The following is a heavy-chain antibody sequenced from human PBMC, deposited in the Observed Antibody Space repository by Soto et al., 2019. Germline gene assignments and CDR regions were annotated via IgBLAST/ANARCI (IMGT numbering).Heavy chain of an antibody. CDR1: GGTFSSYA. J-gene: IGHJ6*02. D-gene: IGHD4-4*01. V-gene: IGHV1-69*13. Sequence: GASVKVSCKASGGTFSSYAISWVRQAPGQGLEWMGGIMPIFGTANYAQEFQGRVTITADESTSTAYMELSSLRSEDTAVYYCASGNPVTTNYYYGMDVWGQGTTVTVSS. CDR2: IMPIFGTA. CDR3: ASGNPVTTNYYYGMDV.